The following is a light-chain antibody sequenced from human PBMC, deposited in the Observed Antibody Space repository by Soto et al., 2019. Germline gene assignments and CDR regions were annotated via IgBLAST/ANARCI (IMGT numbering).Light chain of an antibody. CDR3: AAWDDSLNGYV. V-gene: IGLV1-44*01. CDR1: SSNIGSHT. J-gene: IGLJ1*01. CDR2: INN. Sequence: VLTRPPSASGTPGQRVTISCSGSSSNIGSHTVNWYQQLPGTAPKLLIYINNQRPSGVPDRFSGSKSGTSASLAISGLQSEDEADYYCAAWDDSLNGYVFGTGTKVTVL.